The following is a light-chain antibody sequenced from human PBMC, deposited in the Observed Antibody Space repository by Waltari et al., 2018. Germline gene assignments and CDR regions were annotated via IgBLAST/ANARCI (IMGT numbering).Light chain of an antibody. V-gene: IGLV1-44*01. J-gene: IGLJ3*02. CDR3: AAWDDSLNIWV. CDR1: SSNIRTNS. CDR2: TSV. Sequence: QSVLTQPPSASGTPGQRVTLSCSGGSSNIRTNSVNWYQQLPGTAPKLLIFTSVHRPSGVPDRVSGSKSGTSASLAISGLQSEDEADYYCAAWDDSLNIWVFGGGTKLTVL.